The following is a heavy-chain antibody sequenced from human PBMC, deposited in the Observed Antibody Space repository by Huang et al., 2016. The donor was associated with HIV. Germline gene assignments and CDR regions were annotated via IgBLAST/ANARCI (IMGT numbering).Heavy chain of an antibody. D-gene: IGHD1-7*01. Sequence: VESGGRLVQPGGSIRLSCVGSTFTFGAYWMSWVRQSSRKGLEWVANIKQDESEKYYVESVKGRFNISRDNAKKVLFLEMNNVRVEDTATYYCATKTAAMDIWGQGTTVTVS. CDR3: ATKTAAMDI. V-gene: IGHV3-7*01. CDR2: IKQDESEK. CDR1: TFTFGAYW. J-gene: IGHJ6*02.